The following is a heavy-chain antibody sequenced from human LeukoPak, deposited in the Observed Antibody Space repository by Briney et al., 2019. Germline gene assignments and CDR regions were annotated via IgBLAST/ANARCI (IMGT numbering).Heavy chain of an antibody. J-gene: IGHJ4*02. CDR3: ARSPVAHSIAVAGLGY. CDR1: GGTFSSYA. V-gene: IGHV1-69*04. CDR2: IIPILGIA. D-gene: IGHD6-19*01. Sequence: SVKVSCKASGGTFSSYAISWVRQAPGQGLEWMGRIIPILGIANYAQKLQGRVTITADKSTSTAYMELSSLRSEDTAVYYCARSPVAHSIAVAGLGYWGQGTLVTVSS.